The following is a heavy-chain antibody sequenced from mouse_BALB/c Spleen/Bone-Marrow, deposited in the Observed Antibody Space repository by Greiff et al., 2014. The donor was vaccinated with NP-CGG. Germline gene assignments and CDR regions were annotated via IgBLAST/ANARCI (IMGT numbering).Heavy chain of an antibody. CDR2: AWAGGNT. Sequence: QVQLKESGPGLVAPSQSLSITCTVSGFSLTDYGVHWIRQPPGKGLEWLGVAWAGGNTNYNSALMSRLRISKDSSESQVFLKMNSLQTDDTAIYYCARDRGFNNAMDYWGQGASVTVSS. CDR1: GFSLTDYG. CDR3: ARDRGFNNAMDY. V-gene: IGHV2-9*02. D-gene: IGHD3-1*01. J-gene: IGHJ4*01.